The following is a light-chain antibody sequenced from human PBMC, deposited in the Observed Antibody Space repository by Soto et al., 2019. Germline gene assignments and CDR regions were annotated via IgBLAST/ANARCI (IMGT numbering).Light chain of an antibody. CDR2: DAS. J-gene: IGKJ5*01. CDR1: QSVSSY. Sequence: EIVLTQSPATLSLSPGERATLSCRASQSVSSYLAWYQQKPGQAPRLLIYDASNRATGIPARFSGSGSGTDFTLTIVSLVHEDDAVYYGQQHSNGPAVTVDQGTHLEIK. V-gene: IGKV3-11*01. CDR3: QQHSNGPAVT.